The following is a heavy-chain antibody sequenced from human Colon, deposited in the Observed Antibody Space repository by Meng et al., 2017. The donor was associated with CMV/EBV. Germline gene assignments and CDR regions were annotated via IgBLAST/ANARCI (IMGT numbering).Heavy chain of an antibody. CDR1: GFTFDDYT. CDR3: VKDRAGVSGSNGMDV. Sequence: GESLKISCSASGFTFDDYTMHWVRQVPGKGLEWVSLISWDGGSTYYADSVKGRFTISRDNRKNSLFLEMNSLKAEDNGLYYCVKDRAGVSGSNGMDVWDQGTTVTVSS. V-gene: IGHV3-43*01. D-gene: IGHD3-10*01. CDR2: ISWDGGST. J-gene: IGHJ6*02.